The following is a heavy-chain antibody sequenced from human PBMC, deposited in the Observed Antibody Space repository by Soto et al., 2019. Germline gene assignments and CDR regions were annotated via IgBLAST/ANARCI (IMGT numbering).Heavy chain of an antibody. CDR3: AREVSPNSRGWYTVLVRWFDP. J-gene: IGHJ5*02. D-gene: IGHD6-19*01. CDR2: ISYSGST. V-gene: IGHV4-31*03. Sequence: QVQLQESGPGLVKPSQTLSLTCTVSGGSINSGDYYWSWVRQLPGEGLEWIGFISYSGSTYYNPSLESRVTISLHTSKNQFSLELNSVTAADSAVYYCAREVSPNSRGWYTVLVRWFDPWGQGTLVTVSS. CDR1: GGSINSGDYY.